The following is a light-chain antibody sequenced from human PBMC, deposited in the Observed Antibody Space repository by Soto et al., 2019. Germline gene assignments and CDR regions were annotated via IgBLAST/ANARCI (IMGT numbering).Light chain of an antibody. Sequence: EIVLTQSPGTLSLSPGERASLSCRASQSVSSSYLAWYQQKPGQAPRLLIYGASSRATGIPDRFSGSGSGTEFTLTISRLELEDFAVYYCQQYAGPPPRTVGQGTKVEIK. CDR2: GAS. CDR3: QQYAGPPPRT. CDR1: QSVSSSY. J-gene: IGKJ1*01. V-gene: IGKV3-20*01.